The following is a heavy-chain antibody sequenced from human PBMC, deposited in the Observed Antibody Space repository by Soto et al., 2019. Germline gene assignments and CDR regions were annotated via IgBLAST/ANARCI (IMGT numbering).Heavy chain of an antibody. D-gene: IGHD6-13*01. Sequence: QVQLVQSGAAVKKPGSSVKVSCKASGGTFSSYAISWVRQAPGQGLEWMGGIIPICGTANYAQKFQGRVTITADESTSTAYMERSSLRSEDTAVYYCARVGRKWYSSSWYYFDYWGQGTLVTVSS. CDR3: ARVGRKWYSSSWYYFDY. CDR2: IIPICGTA. CDR1: GGTFSSYA. J-gene: IGHJ4*02. V-gene: IGHV1-69*01.